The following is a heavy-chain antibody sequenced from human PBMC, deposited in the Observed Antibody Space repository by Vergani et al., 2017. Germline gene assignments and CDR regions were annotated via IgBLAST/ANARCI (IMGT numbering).Heavy chain of an antibody. J-gene: IGHJ4*02. D-gene: IGHD1-14*01. CDR1: GGTFSSYA. V-gene: IGHV1-69*13. CDR3: ASGGGVGYRKTPDYFDY. Sequence: QVQLVQSGAEVKKPGSSVKVSCKASGGTFSSYAISWVRQAPGQGLEWMGRIIPIFGTANYAQKFQGRVTITADESTSTAYMELRSLRSEDTAVYYCASGGGVGYRKTPDYFDYWGQGTLVTVSS. CDR2: IIPIFGTA.